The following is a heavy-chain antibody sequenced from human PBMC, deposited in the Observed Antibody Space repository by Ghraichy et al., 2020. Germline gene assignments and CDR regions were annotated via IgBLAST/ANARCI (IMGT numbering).Heavy chain of an antibody. Sequence: SETLSLTCTVSGGSISSSSYYWGWIRQPPGKGLEWIGSIYYSGSTYYNPSLKSRVTISVDTSKNQFSLKLSSVTAADTAVYYCARRCTGTSCQRGAFDFWGQGTMVTVSS. V-gene: IGHV4-39*01. CDR2: IYYSGST. CDR3: ARRCTGTSCQRGAFDF. J-gene: IGHJ3*01. D-gene: IGHD2-2*01. CDR1: GGSISSSSYY.